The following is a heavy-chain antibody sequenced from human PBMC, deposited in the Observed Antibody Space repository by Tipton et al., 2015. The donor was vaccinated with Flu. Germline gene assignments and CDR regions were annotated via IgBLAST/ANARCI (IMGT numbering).Heavy chain of an antibody. CDR1: GGSFSGNS. D-gene: IGHD3-10*01. CDR3: ARVASKASGSYWGYSHSFMDV. CDR2: ISHSAST. J-gene: IGHJ6*03. V-gene: IGHV4-34*01. Sequence: TLSLTCAVYGGSFSGNSWSWIRQPPGKGLEWIGEISHSASTTYNPSLTSRVTISVDTSKNQFTLKLTYVTAADTAVYYCARVASKASGSYWGYSHSFMDVWGKGTTVSVSS.